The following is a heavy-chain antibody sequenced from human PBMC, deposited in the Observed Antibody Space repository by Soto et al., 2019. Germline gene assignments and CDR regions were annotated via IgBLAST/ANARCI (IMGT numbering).Heavy chain of an antibody. D-gene: IGHD2-15*01. CDR2: ISAYNGNT. CDR1: GYTFTSYY. CDR3: ARGDERWYYFDY. V-gene: IGHV1-18*04. Sequence: ASVKVSCKASGYTFTSYYMHWVRQAPGQGLEWMGWISAYNGNTNYAQKLQGRVTMTTDTSTSTAYMELRSLRSDDTAVYYCARGDERWYYFDYWGQGTLVTVSS. J-gene: IGHJ4*02.